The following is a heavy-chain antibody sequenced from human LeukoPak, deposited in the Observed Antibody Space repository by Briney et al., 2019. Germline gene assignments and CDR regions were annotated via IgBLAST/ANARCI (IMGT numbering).Heavy chain of an antibody. D-gene: IGHD2-15*01. Sequence: GESLKISCKGSGYTFNTHWIGWVRQMPGKGLEWMGLIYPGDSNTRYSPSFQGQVTISVDKSITTAYLQWTTLKASDTAMYYCARTYCSGGGCLGSFDYWGHGTLVTVSS. CDR3: ARTYCSGGGCLGSFDY. V-gene: IGHV5-51*01. J-gene: IGHJ4*01. CDR1: GYTFNTHW. CDR2: IYPGDSNT.